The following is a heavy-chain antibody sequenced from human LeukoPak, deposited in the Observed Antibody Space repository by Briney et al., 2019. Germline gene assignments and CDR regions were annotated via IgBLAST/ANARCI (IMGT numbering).Heavy chain of an antibody. Sequence: GGSLRLSCVASGFTFSSSGMGWVRQAPGKGLEWVAVISYDGSNKYYADSVKGRFTISRDNSKNTLYLQMNSLRAEDTAGYYCARWHCSCGSCHYYYGMDVWGQGTTVTVSS. CDR1: GFTFSSSG. CDR2: ISYDGSNK. J-gene: IGHJ6*02. V-gene: IGHV3-30*03. D-gene: IGHD2-15*01. CDR3: ARWHCSCGSCHYYYGMDV.